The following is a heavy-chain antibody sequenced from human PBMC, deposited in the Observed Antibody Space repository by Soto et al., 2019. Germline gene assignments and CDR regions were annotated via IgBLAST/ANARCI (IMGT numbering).Heavy chain of an antibody. V-gene: IGHV4-39*01. CDR1: GGSVTNSSYY. J-gene: IGHJ4*02. Sequence: SETLSLTCTVSGGSVTNSSYYWGWIRQSPGKGLEWIGSAYYRGRSYSKSSVKSRVTISVDTSKNRFSLSLNSVTASDTAVYFCVSQRTTVPTQAYFDYWGPGALVTVSS. CDR3: VSQRTTVPTQAYFDY. CDR2: AYYRGRS. D-gene: IGHD4-17*01.